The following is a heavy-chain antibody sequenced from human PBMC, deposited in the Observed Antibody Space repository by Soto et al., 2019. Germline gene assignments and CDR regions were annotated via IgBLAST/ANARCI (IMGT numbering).Heavy chain of an antibody. J-gene: IGHJ4*02. CDR3: ARMRGYYDSSGYDY. V-gene: IGHV3-11*01. CDR2: ISGGGGSTI. Sequence: GGSLRLSCAASGFTFSDYYVTWVRQAPGKGLEWLSYISGGGGSTIQYADSVRGRFTVSRDNAKKSLHLQLNSLRAEDTAVYYCARMRGYYDSSGYDYWGQGTLVTVSS. CDR1: GFTFSDYY. D-gene: IGHD3-22*01.